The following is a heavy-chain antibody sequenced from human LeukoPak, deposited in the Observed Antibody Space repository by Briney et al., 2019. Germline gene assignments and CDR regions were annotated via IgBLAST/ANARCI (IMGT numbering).Heavy chain of an antibody. Sequence: PSETLSLTCTVSDYPIRSGFYWGWIRQPPGKGLEWIGTIYHSGDTYYNPSLKSRVTISVDTSKNQFSLKLSSVTAADTAVYYCAREIGATIPKFDYWGQGTLVTVSS. CDR3: AREIGATIPKFDY. J-gene: IGHJ4*02. D-gene: IGHD5-12*01. V-gene: IGHV4-38-2*02. CDR2: IYHSGDT. CDR1: DYPIRSGFY.